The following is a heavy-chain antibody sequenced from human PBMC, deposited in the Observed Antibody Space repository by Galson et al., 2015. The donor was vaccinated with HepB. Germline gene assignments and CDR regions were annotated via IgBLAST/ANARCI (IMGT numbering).Heavy chain of an antibody. CDR2: INSNSGNT. D-gene: IGHD6-13*01. CDR1: GYIFTSGD. V-gene: IGHV1-8*01. Sequence: SVKVSCKASGYIFTSGDFNWVRQATGQGLEWMGWINSNSGNTGFAQKFQGRVTLTRDTSISSAYMELSSLTFDDTAVYYCQFRGSSWRGLDRWGQGALVTVSS. CDR3: QFRGSSWRGLDR. J-gene: IGHJ4*02.